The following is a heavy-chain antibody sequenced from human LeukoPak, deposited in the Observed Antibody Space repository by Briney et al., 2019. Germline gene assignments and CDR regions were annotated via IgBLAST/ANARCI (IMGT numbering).Heavy chain of an antibody. Sequence: KASETLSLTCTVSGGSISSYYWSWLRQPPGKGLEYIGYTHYSGSTNYNPSLKSRVTISLDTSGNQFSLKLSSVTAADTAVYYCARGADGYNFPYWGQGTLVTVSS. J-gene: IGHJ4*02. V-gene: IGHV4-59*01. CDR2: THYSGST. CDR3: ARGADGYNFPY. D-gene: IGHD5-24*01. CDR1: GGSISSYY.